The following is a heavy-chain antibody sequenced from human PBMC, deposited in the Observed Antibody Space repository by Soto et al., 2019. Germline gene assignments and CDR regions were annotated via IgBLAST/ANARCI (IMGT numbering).Heavy chain of an antibody. Sequence: SETLSLTCTVSGGSISSSSYYWGWIRQPPGKGLEWIGSIYYSGSTYYNPSLKSRVTISVDTSKNQFSLKLSSVTAADTAVYYCARLRGYYFDYWGQGTLVTVSS. CDR3: ARLRGYYFDY. CDR2: IYYSGST. CDR1: GGSISSSSYY. D-gene: IGHD5-12*01. V-gene: IGHV4-39*01. J-gene: IGHJ4*02.